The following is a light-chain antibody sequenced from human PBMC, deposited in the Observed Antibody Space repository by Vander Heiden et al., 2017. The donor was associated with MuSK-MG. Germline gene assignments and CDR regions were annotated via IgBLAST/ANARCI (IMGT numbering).Light chain of an antibody. V-gene: IGKV1-39*01. Sequence: DIQTTDPPSSLSASVGDRVTITCRASQSISSYLNWYQQKPGKAPKLLIYAASSLQSGVPSRFSGSGSGTDFTLTISSLQPEDFATYYCQQSYSTPRYTFGQGTKLEIK. CDR1: QSISSY. CDR2: AAS. J-gene: IGKJ2*01. CDR3: QQSYSTPRYT.